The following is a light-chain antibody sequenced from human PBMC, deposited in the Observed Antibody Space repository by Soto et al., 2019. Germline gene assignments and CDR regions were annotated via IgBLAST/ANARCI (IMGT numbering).Light chain of an antibody. CDR1: QSVSSSY. V-gene: IGKV3-20*01. J-gene: IGKJ3*01. Sequence: EIVLTQSPGTLSLSPGERVTLSCRASQSVSSSYLAWYQQKPGQAPRLLIYGASSRATGIPDRFSGGGSGTDFTLSISRLEPEDFAVYYCQQYGSSLGTFGPGTKVDIK. CDR2: GAS. CDR3: QQYGSSLGT.